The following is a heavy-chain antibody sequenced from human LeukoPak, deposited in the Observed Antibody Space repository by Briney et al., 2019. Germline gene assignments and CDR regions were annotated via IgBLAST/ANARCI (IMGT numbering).Heavy chain of an antibody. J-gene: IGHJ4*01. CDR1: GGSISRYY. V-gene: IGHV4-59*08. CDR2: ISYNGIT. CDR3: ARHGGAFGDYYFDY. Sequence: TSETLSLTCTVSGGSISRYYWSWIRQPPGKGLEWIGYISYNGITNYNPSLRSRVTISVDTSKNQFSLKLSSVTAADTAVFYRARHGGAFGDYYFDYWGHGTLVTVSS. D-gene: IGHD4-17*01.